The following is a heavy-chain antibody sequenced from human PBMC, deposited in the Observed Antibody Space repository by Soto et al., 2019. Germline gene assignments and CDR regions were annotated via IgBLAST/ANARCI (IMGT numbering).Heavy chain of an antibody. V-gene: IGHV4-4*02. CDR2: IYHSGST. J-gene: IGHJ3*02. Sequence: QVQLQESGPGLVKPSGTLSLTCAVSGGSISSSYWWSWVRQPPGKGLEWIGEIYHSGSTNYNPSLKSRVTIPVDKSKNQFSLKLSSVTAADTAVYYCARRRITMIVMVFDAFDIWGQGTMVTVSS. CDR1: GGSISSSYW. D-gene: IGHD3-22*01. CDR3: ARRRITMIVMVFDAFDI.